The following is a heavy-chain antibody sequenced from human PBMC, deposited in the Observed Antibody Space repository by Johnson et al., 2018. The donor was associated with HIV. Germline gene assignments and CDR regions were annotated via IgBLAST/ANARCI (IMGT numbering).Heavy chain of an antibody. CDR2: IYSGGNT. CDR3: ARERGIIGCFDF. D-gene: IGHD3-10*01. J-gene: IGHJ3*01. Sequence: VQLVESGGGLVQPGGSLRLSCAASGFTVSSNYMSWVRQAPVKGLEWVSVIYSGGNTYYEDSVKGRFTISRNNSKNTLYRQMNSRRVEGTAVYYCARERGIIGCFDFWGQGTRVSVSS. V-gene: IGHV3-66*01. CDR1: GFTVSSNY.